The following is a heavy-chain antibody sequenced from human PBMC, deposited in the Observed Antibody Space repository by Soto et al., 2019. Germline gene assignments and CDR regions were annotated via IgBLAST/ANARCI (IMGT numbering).Heavy chain of an antibody. V-gene: IGHV1-69*06. CDR2: IIPIFGTA. CDR1: GGTPSSYA. J-gene: IGHJ5*02. Sequence: SVKVSCKASGGTPSSYAISWVRQAPGQGLEWMGGIIPIFGTANYAQKFQGRVTITADKSTSTAYMELSSLGSEDTAVYYCARADCSGGSCYYRNWFDPWGQGTLVTVSS. CDR3: ARADCSGGSCYYRNWFDP. D-gene: IGHD2-15*01.